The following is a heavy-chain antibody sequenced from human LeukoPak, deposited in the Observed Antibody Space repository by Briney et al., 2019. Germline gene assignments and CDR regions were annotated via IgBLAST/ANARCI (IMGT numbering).Heavy chain of an antibody. CDR2: IYTSGST. J-gene: IGHJ5*02. CDR3: ARGAGNYCSSTSCYAGWWFDP. Sequence: SETLSLTCTISGGSISSYYWSWIRQPAGIRQPAGKGLEWIGRIYTSGSTNYNPSLKSRVTMSVDPSKNQFSLKLSSVTAADTAVYYCARGAGNYCSSTSCYAGWWFDPWGQGTLVTVSS. D-gene: IGHD2-2*01. CDR1: GGSISSYY. V-gene: IGHV4-4*07.